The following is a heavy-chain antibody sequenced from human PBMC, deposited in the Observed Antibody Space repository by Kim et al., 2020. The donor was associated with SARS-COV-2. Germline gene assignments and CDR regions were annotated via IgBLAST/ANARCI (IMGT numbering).Heavy chain of an antibody. V-gene: IGHV3-30*04. CDR2: ISYDGSNK. CDR1: GFTFSSYA. J-gene: IGHJ4*02. Sequence: GGSLRLSCAASGFTFSSYAMHWVRQAPGKGLEWVAVISYDGSNKYYADSVKGRFTISRDNSKNTLYLQMNSLRAEDTAVYYCARDPQLMIVVVTSPDYWGQGTLVTVSS. D-gene: IGHD3-22*01. CDR3: ARDPQLMIVVVTSPDY.